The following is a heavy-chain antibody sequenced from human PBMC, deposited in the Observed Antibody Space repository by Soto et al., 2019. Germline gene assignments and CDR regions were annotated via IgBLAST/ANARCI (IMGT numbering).Heavy chain of an antibody. V-gene: IGHV1-3*01. CDR1: RESFTSYA. D-gene: IGHD2-15*01. J-gene: IGHJ4*02. CDR2: INAGNGNT. CDR3: ARDLGGWPDY. Sequence: SVKVSCKASRESFTSYAMHWVRQAPGQRLEWMGWINAGNGNTKYSQKFQGRVTITRDTSASTAYMELSSLRSEDTAVYYCARDLGGWPDYWGQGTLVTVSS.